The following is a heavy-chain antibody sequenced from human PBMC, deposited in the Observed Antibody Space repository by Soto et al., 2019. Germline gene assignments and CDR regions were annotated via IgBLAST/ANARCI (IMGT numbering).Heavy chain of an antibody. V-gene: IGHV5-51*01. D-gene: IGHD3-9*01. Sequence: GESLKISCKGSGYSFTSYWIGWVRQMPGKGLEWMGIIYPGDSDTRYSPSFQGQVTISADKSISTAYLQWSSLKASDTAMYYCARQENGYFGVDPLNYYHYGMDVWGQGTTVTVSS. J-gene: IGHJ6*02. CDR1: GYSFTSYW. CDR2: IYPGDSDT. CDR3: ARQENGYFGVDPLNYYHYGMDV.